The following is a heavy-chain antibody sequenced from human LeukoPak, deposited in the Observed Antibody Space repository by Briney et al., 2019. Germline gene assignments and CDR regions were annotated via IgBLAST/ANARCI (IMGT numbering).Heavy chain of an antibody. Sequence: SETLSLTCTVSSGSISTSNYYWGWVRQPPGKALEWIGNIFYSGSTYYSPSLKSRVTISLDTSRNQFSLKLNSVTAADTAVYYCARDTYDILTGYYSAFDIWGQGTMVTVSS. CDR3: ARDTYDILTGYYSAFDI. CDR2: IFYSGST. D-gene: IGHD3-9*01. V-gene: IGHV4-39*07. J-gene: IGHJ3*02. CDR1: SGSISTSNYY.